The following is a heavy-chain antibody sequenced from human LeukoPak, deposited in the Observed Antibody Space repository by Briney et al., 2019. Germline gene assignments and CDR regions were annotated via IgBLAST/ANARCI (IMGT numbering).Heavy chain of an antibody. J-gene: IGHJ3*02. D-gene: IGHD3-3*01. V-gene: IGHV1-2*02. CDR2: INPNSGGT. CDR3: ARARYYDFWSGSVPGAFDI. Sequence: GASVKVSCRASGSTFTGYYIHWMRQAPGQGLEWMGWINPNSGGTNYAQKFQGRVTMTRGTSISTAYMDLSRLRSDDTAVYFCARARYYDFWSGSVPGAFDIWGQGTMVTVSS. CDR1: GSTFTGYY.